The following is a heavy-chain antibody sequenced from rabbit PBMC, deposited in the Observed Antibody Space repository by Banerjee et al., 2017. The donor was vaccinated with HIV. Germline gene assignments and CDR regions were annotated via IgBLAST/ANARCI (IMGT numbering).Heavy chain of an antibody. V-gene: IGHV1S45*01. CDR2: IYPFNAHT. J-gene: IGHJ4*01. Sequence: QEQLEESGGDLVQPEGSLTLTCTASGFYFSSGYYMCWVRQAPGKALEWIGCIYPFNAHTYYANWAKGRFTISRSTSLNTFTLQMTSLTAADTATYFCARERASDDIHPNLWGQVTLVTVS. D-gene: IGHD1-1*01. CDR1: GFYFSSGYY. CDR3: ARERASDDIHPNL.